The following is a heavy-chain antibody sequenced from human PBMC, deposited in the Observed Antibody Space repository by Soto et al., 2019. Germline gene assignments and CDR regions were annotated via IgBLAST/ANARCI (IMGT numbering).Heavy chain of an antibody. J-gene: IGHJ4*02. D-gene: IGHD3-16*01. Sequence: QVQPVQSGGGVAQPGRSLTLSCAASGFTFKTYAMYWVRQAPGKGLEWVAIISFDGGNTLYRDSVQGRFIISRDNSKNTLYLQMNSLTAEDTAVYYCARPSFGAQESPFDFWGQGTLISVSS. V-gene: IGHV3-30-3*01. CDR2: ISFDGGNT. CDR3: ARPSFGAQESPFDF. CDR1: GFTFKTYA.